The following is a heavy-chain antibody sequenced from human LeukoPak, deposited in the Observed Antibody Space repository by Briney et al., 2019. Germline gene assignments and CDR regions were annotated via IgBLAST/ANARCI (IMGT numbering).Heavy chain of an antibody. V-gene: IGHV4-59*08. Sequence: SETLSLTCTVSGGSISSYFWSWIRQPPGKGLEWIGSIYYSGSTYYNPSLKSRVTISVDTSKNQLSLKLNSVTATDTAVYYCARHYGPWGQGTLVTVSS. CDR3: ARHYGP. D-gene: IGHD3-10*01. J-gene: IGHJ4*02. CDR1: GGSISSYF. CDR2: IYYSGST.